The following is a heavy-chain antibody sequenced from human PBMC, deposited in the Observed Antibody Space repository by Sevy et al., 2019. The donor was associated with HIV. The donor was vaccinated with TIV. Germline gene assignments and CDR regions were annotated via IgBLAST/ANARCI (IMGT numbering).Heavy chain of an antibody. CDR2: ISSSGTTL. Sequence: GGSLRLSCAASGLTFSDYYMSWIRQAPGKGLEWLSYISSSGTTLYSADSVKGRFPISRDNAKNSLYLQMNSLRAEDTAVYFCVGRRYSYTYSWSYHFDYWGQGALVTVSS. D-gene: IGHD5-18*01. J-gene: IGHJ4*02. V-gene: IGHV3-11*01. CDR3: VGRRYSYTYSWSYHFDY. CDR1: GLTFSDYY.